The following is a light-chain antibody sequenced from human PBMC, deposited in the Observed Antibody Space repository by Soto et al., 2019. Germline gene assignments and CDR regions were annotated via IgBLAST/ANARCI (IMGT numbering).Light chain of an antibody. V-gene: IGLV2-23*03. J-gene: IGLJ1*01. CDR3: CSYAGSSTFVYV. Sequence: SALTQPASVSGTPGQSITISCTGTSSDVGSYNLVSWYQQHPGKAPKLMIYEGSKRPSGVSNRFSGSKSGNTASLTISGLQAEDEADYYCCSYAGSSTFVYVFGTCTKVTVL. CDR1: SSDVGSYNL. CDR2: EGS.